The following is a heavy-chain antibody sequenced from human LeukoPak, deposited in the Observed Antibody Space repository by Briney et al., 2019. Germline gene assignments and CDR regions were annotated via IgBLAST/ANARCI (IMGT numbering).Heavy chain of an antibody. CDR3: AIDPGMGPWNGLDV. CDR1: GFTFSNFA. CDR2: IWHDGSDK. D-gene: IGHD6-13*01. J-gene: IGHJ6*02. V-gene: IGHV3-33*01. Sequence: GGSLRLSCAASGFTFSNFAMHWVRQAPDRGLEGVAVIWHDGSDKYYADSVKGRFTISRDNSKNTLYLQVNSLRAEDTAVYYCAIDPGMGPWNGLDVWGQGTTVTVSS.